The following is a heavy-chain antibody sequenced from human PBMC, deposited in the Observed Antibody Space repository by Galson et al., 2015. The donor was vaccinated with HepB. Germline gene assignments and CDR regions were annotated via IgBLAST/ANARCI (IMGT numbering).Heavy chain of an antibody. Sequence: CAISGDSVSSNSAAWNWIRQSPSRGLEWLGRTYYRSEWYQEYAVSVKSRMTINVDTSKNQFSLRLTSVTPEDTALYYCTRETVGEFDYWVQGALVTVSS. J-gene: IGHJ4*02. D-gene: IGHD1-1*01. CDR2: TYYRSEWYQ. CDR3: TRETVGEFDY. CDR1: GDSVSSNSAA. V-gene: IGHV6-1*01.